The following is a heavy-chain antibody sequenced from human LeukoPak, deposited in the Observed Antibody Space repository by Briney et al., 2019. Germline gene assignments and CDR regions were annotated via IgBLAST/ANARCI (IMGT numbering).Heavy chain of an antibody. CDR1: GGSMSSYY. V-gene: IGHV4-59*08. Sequence: ETLSLTCTVSGGSMSSYYWSWIRQPPGKGLEWIGYMYYSGSTNYNPSLKSRVIISVDTSKNQFSLKLTSVTAADTAVFYCARHEYSSSWSPPEYFDLWGRGTLVTVSS. D-gene: IGHD6-13*01. J-gene: IGHJ2*01. CDR2: MYYSGST. CDR3: ARHEYSSSWSPPEYFDL.